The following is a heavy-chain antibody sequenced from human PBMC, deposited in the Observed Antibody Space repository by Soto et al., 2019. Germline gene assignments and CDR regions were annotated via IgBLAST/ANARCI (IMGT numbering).Heavy chain of an antibody. CDR3: ARGHYGSGSPSPPPDY. D-gene: IGHD3-10*01. CDR1: GYTFTGYY. J-gene: IGHJ4*02. CDR2: INPNSGGT. Sequence: GASVKVSCKASGYTFTGYYMHWVRQAPGQGLEWMGWINPNSGGTNYAQKFQGWVTMTRDTSISTAYMELSRLRSDDTAVYYCARGHYGSGSPSPPPDYWGQGTLVTVSS. V-gene: IGHV1-2*04.